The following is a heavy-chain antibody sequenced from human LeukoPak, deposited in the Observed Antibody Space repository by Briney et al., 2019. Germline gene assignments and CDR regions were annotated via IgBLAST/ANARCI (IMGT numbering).Heavy chain of an antibody. CDR3: TRAASSGPLFTYHMDV. D-gene: IGHD3-22*01. Sequence: SETLSLTCTVSGGSISSSSYYWGWIRQPPGKGLEWMGSIYYTGSSHYNPSLKSRATISVDTSKNQFSLKLTSVTAADTAVYYCTRAASSGPLFTYHMDVWGKGTTVTVSS. J-gene: IGHJ6*03. V-gene: IGHV4-39*07. CDR1: GGSISSSSYY. CDR2: IYYTGSS.